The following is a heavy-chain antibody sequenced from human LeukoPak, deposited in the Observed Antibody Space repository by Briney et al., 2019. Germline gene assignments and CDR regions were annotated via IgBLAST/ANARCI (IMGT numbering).Heavy chain of an antibody. CDR3: AKDTAYGDILTGYYNY. CDR1: GFTFSSYA. V-gene: IGHV3-23*01. D-gene: IGHD3-9*01. J-gene: IGHJ4*02. CDR2: ISGSGGST. Sequence: PGGSLRLSCAASGFTFSSYAMSWVRQAPGKGLEWVSAISGSGGSTYYADSVKGRFTISRDNSKNTLYLQMNSLRAEDTAVYYCAKDTAYGDILTGYYNYWGQGTLVTVSS.